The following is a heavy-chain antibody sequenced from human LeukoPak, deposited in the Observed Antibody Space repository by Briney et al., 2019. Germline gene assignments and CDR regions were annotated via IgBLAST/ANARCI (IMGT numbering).Heavy chain of an antibody. V-gene: IGHV3-33*01. D-gene: IGHD3-16*02. J-gene: IGHJ4*02. Sequence: GGSLRLSCAASGFTFSTYGMHWVRQAPGKGLEWVALISFDGSGKYYADSVRGRFTISRDDSKNTLYLQMNSLRVEDTAVYYCATEGSYVWQTYQYTLACWGQGTLVTVSS. CDR3: ATEGSYVWQTYQYTLAC. CDR1: GFTFSTYG. CDR2: ISFDGSGK.